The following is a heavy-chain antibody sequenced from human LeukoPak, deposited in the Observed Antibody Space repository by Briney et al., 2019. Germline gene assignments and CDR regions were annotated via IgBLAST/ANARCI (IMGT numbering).Heavy chain of an antibody. D-gene: IGHD3-10*01. CDR1: GFSFSSHW. Sequence: PGGSLRLSCAASGFSFSSHWVHWVRQAPGKGLEWVSSISSSSSYIYYADSVKGRFTISRDNAKNSLYLQMNSLRAEDTAVYYCASSGYGSGSYILYWGQGTLVTVSS. CDR3: ASSGYGSGSYILY. J-gene: IGHJ4*02. CDR2: ISSSSSYI. V-gene: IGHV3-21*01.